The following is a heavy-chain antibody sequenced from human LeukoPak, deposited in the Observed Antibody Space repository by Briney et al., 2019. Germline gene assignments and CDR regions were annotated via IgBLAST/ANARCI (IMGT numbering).Heavy chain of an antibody. V-gene: IGHV4-59*08. J-gene: IGHJ4*02. CDR2: IFYSGST. Sequence: SETLSLTCTVSGGSISSYYWSWIRQPPGKGLEWIGYIFYSGSTNYNPSLKSRVTISVDTSKNQFSLKLSSVTAADTAVYYCARGWGYLDYWGQGALVTVSS. D-gene: IGHD7-27*01. CDR1: GGSISSYY. CDR3: ARGWGYLDY.